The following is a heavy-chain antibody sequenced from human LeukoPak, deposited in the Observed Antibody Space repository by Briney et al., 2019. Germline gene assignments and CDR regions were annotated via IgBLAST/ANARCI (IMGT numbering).Heavy chain of an antibody. Sequence: SETLSLXCTVSGGSISSYYWSWIRQPPGKGLEWIGYIYYSGSTNYNPSLKSRVTISVDTSKNQFSLKLSSVTAADTAVYYCASTTVASENDAFDIWGQGTMVTVSS. CDR1: GGSISSYY. D-gene: IGHD4-23*01. CDR3: ASTTVASENDAFDI. J-gene: IGHJ3*02. CDR2: IYYSGST. V-gene: IGHV4-59*01.